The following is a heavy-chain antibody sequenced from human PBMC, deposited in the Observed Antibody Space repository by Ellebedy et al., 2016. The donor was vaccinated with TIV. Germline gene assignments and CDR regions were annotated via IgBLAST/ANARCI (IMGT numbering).Heavy chain of an antibody. CDR1: GFTFSSYW. Sequence: GESQKISCAASGFTFSSYWMSWVRQAPGKGLEWVANIKQDGSEKYYVDSVKGRFTISRDNAKNSLYLQMNSLRAEDTAVYYCARGYASPNYWGQGTLVTVSS. CDR3: ARGYASPNY. D-gene: IGHD2-8*01. J-gene: IGHJ4*02. V-gene: IGHV3-7*01. CDR2: IKQDGSEK.